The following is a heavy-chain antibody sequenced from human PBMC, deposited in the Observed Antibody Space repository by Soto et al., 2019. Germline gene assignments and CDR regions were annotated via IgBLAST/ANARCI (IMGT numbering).Heavy chain of an antibody. J-gene: IGHJ3*02. CDR3: ARAIPYYYDSSGHDAFDI. D-gene: IGHD3-22*01. V-gene: IGHV1-2*04. CDR2: INPNSGGT. Sequence: GASVKVSCKASGYTFTGYYMHWVRQAPGQGLEWMGWINPNSGGTNYAQKFQGWVTMTRDTSISTAYMELSRLRSDDTAVYYCARAIPYYYDSSGHDAFDIWGQGTMDTVSS. CDR1: GYTFTGYY.